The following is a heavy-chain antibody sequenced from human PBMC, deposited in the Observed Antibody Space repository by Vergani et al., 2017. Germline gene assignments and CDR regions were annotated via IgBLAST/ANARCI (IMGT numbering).Heavy chain of an antibody. D-gene: IGHD6-19*01. CDR3: ASAGGFYSSGWG. CDR2: ISSSSSYI. J-gene: IGHJ4*02. Sequence: EVQLVESGGGLVKPGGPWRSSGEASGSTFRSYRRNWVRQAPGKGLEWVSTISSSSSYIYYADSVKGRFTISRDNAKNSLYLQMNSLRAEDTAVYYCASAGGFYSSGWGWGQGTLVTVSS. V-gene: IGHV3-21*01. CDR1: GSTFRSYR.